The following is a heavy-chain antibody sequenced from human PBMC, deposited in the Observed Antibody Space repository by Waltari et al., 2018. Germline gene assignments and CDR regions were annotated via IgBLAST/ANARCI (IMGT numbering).Heavy chain of an antibody. CDR2: ISYTGST. D-gene: IGHD5-12*01. Sequence: QVQLQESGPGLVKPSETLSLTCTVSGDSISSYYWSWIRQPPGKGLEWIGYISYTGSTNYNPSLKSRVTFSVDTSKNQFSLKLSSANAADTAVYYCARALVTTRIYFDYWGLGTLVTVSS. CDR1: GDSISSYY. CDR3: ARALVTTRIYFDY. V-gene: IGHV4-59*08. J-gene: IGHJ4*02.